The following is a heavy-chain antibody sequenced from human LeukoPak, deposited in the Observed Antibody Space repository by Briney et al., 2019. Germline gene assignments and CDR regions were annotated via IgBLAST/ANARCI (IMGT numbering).Heavy chain of an antibody. CDR1: GGSISSGGYY. D-gene: IGHD3-22*01. CDR2: IYYSGST. Sequence: KPSQTLSLTCTVSGGSISSGGYYWSWLRQHPGKGLEWIGYIYYSGSTYYNPSLKSRVTISVDTSKNQFSLKLSSVTAADTAVYYCARVPRTYYYDSSGYSPGAFDIWGQGTMVTVSS. V-gene: IGHV4-31*03. CDR3: ARVPRTYYYDSSGYSPGAFDI. J-gene: IGHJ3*02.